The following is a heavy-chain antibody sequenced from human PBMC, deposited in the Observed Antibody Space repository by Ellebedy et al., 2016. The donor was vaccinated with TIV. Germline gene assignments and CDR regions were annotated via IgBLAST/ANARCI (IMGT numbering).Heavy chain of an antibody. CDR1: DFTFSRSW. CDR2: IDGDATTT. CDR3: VRDNQHAFDT. J-gene: IGHJ3*02. Sequence: GESLKISCVASDFTFSRSWIHWVRQAPGKGLVWVSRIDGDATTTNYANSVKGRFTISRDNAKNTLYLQMNSLRAEDTAVYYCVRDNQHAFDTWGQGTMVTVSS. D-gene: IGHD2-2*01. V-gene: IGHV3-74*01.